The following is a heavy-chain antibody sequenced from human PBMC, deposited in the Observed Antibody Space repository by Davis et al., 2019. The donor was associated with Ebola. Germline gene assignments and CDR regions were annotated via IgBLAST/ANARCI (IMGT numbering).Heavy chain of an antibody. Sequence: ASVKVSCKASGYTFTSYAMHWVRQAPGQRLEWMEWINAGNGNTKYSQKFQGRVTITRDTSASTAYMELSSLRSEDTAVYYCARGIAARGYNWFDPWGQGTLVTVSS. CDR2: INAGNGNT. CDR3: ARGIAARGYNWFDP. CDR1: GYTFTSYA. D-gene: IGHD6-6*01. V-gene: IGHV1-3*01. J-gene: IGHJ5*02.